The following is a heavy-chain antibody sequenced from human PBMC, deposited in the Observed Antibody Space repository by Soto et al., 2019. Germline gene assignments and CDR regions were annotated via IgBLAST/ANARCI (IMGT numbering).Heavy chain of an antibody. J-gene: IGHJ4*02. CDR1: GFTFSSYA. CDR3: AKQDSSGWYGPYYFDY. D-gene: IGHD6-19*01. Sequence: GGSLRLSCAASGFTFSSYAMSWVRQAPGKGLEWVSAISGSGGSTYYADSVKGRFTISRDNSKNTLYLQMNSLRAEDTAVNYCAKQDSSGWYGPYYFDYWGQGTLVTVSS. CDR2: ISGSGGST. V-gene: IGHV3-23*01.